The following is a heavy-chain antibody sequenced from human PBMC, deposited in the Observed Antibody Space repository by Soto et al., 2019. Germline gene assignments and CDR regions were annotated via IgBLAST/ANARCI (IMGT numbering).Heavy chain of an antibody. D-gene: IGHD3-22*01. Sequence: SGPTLVNPTQTLTLTCTFSGFSLSTSGMCVSWIRQPPGKALEWLARIDWDDDKYYSTSLKTRLTISKDTSKNQVVLTMTNMDPVDTATYYCARLSVNYYDSSGYSWFDPWGQGTLVTVS. CDR1: GFSLSTSGMC. CDR3: ARLSVNYYDSSGYSWFDP. CDR2: IDWDDDK. J-gene: IGHJ5*02. V-gene: IGHV2-70*11.